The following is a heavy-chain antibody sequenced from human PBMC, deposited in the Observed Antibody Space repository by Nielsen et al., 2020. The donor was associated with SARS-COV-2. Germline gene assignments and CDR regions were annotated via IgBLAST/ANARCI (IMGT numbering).Heavy chain of an antibody. D-gene: IGHD4-17*01. Sequence: GESLKISCAASGFTFSSYSMNWVRQAPGKGLEWVSYISSSGSTIYYADSVKGRFTISRDNAKNSLYLQMNSLRAEDTAVYYCARGRRDRSLTTVPPYYFDYWGQGTLVTVSS. V-gene: IGHV3-48*04. CDR2: ISSSGSTI. CDR3: ARGRRDRSLTTVPPYYFDY. CDR1: GFTFSSYS. J-gene: IGHJ4*02.